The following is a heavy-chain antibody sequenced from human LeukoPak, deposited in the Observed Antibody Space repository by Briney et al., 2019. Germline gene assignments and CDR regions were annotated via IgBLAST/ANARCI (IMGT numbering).Heavy chain of an antibody. CDR1: GGTFSSYA. CDR3: AIWPTVSNHYFDY. J-gene: IGHJ4*02. CDR2: IIPIFGTA. D-gene: IGHD4-17*01. V-gene: IGHV1-69*13. Sequence: SVKVSCKASGGTFSSYAISWVRQAPGQGLEWMGGIIPIFGTANYAQKFQGRVTITADESTSTAYMELSSLRSEGTAVYYCAIWPTVSNHYFDYWGQGTLVTVSS.